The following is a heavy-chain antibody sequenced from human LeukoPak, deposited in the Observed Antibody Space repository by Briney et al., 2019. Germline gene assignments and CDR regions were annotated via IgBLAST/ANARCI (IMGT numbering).Heavy chain of an antibody. D-gene: IGHD2-2*01. CDR3: AKRPRYCSSTSCYAGGFDY. CDR1: GFTFSSYS. V-gene: IGHV3-23*01. J-gene: IGHJ4*02. Sequence: GGSLRLSCAASGFTFSSYSMNWVRQAPGKGLEWVSAISGSGGSTYYADSVKGRFTISRDNSKSTLYLQMNSLRAEDTAVYYCAKRPRYCSSTSCYAGGFDYWGQGTLVTVSS. CDR2: ISGSGGST.